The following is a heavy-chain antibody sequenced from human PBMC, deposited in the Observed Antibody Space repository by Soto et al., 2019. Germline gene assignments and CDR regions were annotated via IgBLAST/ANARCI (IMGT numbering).Heavy chain of an antibody. Sequence: GSMRLSCAASGFTFDDYTMHWVRQAPGKGLEWVSLISWDGGSTYYADSVKGRFTISRDNSKNSLYLQMNSLRTEDTALYYCAKERGQQLVRDYYYGMDVWGQGT. J-gene: IGHJ6*02. CDR2: ISWDGGST. D-gene: IGHD6-13*01. CDR1: GFTFDDYT. V-gene: IGHV3-43*01. CDR3: AKERGQQLVRDYYYGMDV.